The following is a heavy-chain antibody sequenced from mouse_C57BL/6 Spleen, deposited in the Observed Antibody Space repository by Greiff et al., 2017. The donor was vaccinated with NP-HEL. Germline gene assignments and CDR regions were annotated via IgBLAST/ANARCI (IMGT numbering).Heavy chain of an antibody. D-gene: IGHD1-1*01. CDR2: INPNNGGT. J-gene: IGHJ1*03. CDR1: GYTFTDYN. CDR3: AREDYGSSYRYFDV. Sequence: VQLQQSGPELVKPGASVKIPCKASGYTFTDYNMDWVKQSHGKSLEWIGDINPNNGGTIYNQKFKGKATLTVDKSSSTAYMELRSLTSEDTAVYYFAREDYGSSYRYFDVWGTGTTVTVSS. V-gene: IGHV1-18*01.